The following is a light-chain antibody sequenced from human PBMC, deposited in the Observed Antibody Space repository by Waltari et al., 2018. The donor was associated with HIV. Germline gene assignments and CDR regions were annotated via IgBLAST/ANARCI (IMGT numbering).Light chain of an antibody. CDR1: TSNIGSND. Sequence: SVLTQPPSASGTPGQRVTISCSGSTSNIGSNDVFWYQHLPGAAPKLLIHRNNQRPSGVPDRFAGSTSGTSASLASSGLRSEDEADYYCVAWDDSLRGVLFGGGTKVAVL. V-gene: IGLV1-47*01. J-gene: IGLJ2*01. CDR3: VAWDDSLRGVL. CDR2: RNN.